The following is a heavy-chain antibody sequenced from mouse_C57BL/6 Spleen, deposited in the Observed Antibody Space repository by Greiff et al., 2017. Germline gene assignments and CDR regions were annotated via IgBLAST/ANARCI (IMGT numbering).Heavy chain of an antibody. CDR1: GYTFTDYY. CDR3: ARREDYVDY. J-gene: IGHJ2*01. CDR2: INPYNGGT. Sequence: DVKLVESGPVLVKPGASVKMSCKASGYTFTDYYMNWVKQSHGKSLEWIGVINPYNGGTSYNQKFKGKATLTVDKSSSTAYMELNSLTSEDSAVYYCARREDYVDYWGQGTTLTVSS. V-gene: IGHV1-19*01.